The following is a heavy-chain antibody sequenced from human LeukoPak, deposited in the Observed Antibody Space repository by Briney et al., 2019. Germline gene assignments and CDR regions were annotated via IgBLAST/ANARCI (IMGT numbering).Heavy chain of an antibody. D-gene: IGHD2-21*02. CDR2: INTSGSTI. CDR3: ATRVYCGGDCYSSHGMDV. V-gene: IGHV3-11*01. CDR1: GFTFSDYY. Sequence: GGSLRLSCAASGFTFSDYYMSWIRQAPGKGLEWISYINTSGSTIYYADSVKGRFTISRDNAKNSLYLQMNSLRPEDTAVYYCATRVYCGGDCYSSHGMDVWGPGTTVTVSS. J-gene: IGHJ6*02.